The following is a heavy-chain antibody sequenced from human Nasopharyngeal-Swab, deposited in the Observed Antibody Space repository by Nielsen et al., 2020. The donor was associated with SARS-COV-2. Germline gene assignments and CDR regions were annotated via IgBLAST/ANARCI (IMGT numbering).Heavy chain of an antibody. CDR3: ARDGGVLNWFDP. CDR1: GGSISSYY. Sequence: SETLSLTCTVSGGSISSYYWSWIRQPPGKGLEWIGYIYYSGSTNYNPSLKSRVTISVDTSKNQFSLKLGSVTAADTAVYYCARDGGVLNWFDPWGQGTLVTVSS. J-gene: IGHJ5*02. D-gene: IGHD3-16*01. CDR2: IYYSGST. V-gene: IGHV4-59*01.